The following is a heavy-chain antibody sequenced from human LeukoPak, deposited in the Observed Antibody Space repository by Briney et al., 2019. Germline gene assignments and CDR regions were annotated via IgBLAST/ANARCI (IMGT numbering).Heavy chain of an antibody. Sequence: PGGSLRLSCAAPGFTFSSYSMNWVRQAPGKGLEWVSSISSSSSYIYYADSVKGRFTISRDNAKNSLYLQMNSLRAEDTAVYYCARTRYSGSRSYYYYGMDVWGQGTTVTVSS. V-gene: IGHV3-21*01. CDR2: ISSSSSYI. CDR1: GFTFSSYS. D-gene: IGHD1-26*01. CDR3: ARTRYSGSRSYYYYGMDV. J-gene: IGHJ6*02.